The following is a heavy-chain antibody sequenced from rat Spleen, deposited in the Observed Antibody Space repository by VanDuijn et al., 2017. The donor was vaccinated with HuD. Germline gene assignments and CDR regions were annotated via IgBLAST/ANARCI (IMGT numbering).Heavy chain of an antibody. V-gene: IGHV2-32*01. CDR2: MWSDGDT. J-gene: IGHJ4*01. D-gene: IGHD1-4*01. CDR1: GFSLTSYH. Sequence: QVQLKESGPGLVQPSQTLSLTCTVSGFSLTSYHVHWVRQPPGKGLEWMGVMWSDGDTSYNSAPKSRLSISRDTSKSQVFLKMSSLQTEDTATYDCARDGKLPGYNWDYDVMDAWGQGASVTVSS. CDR3: ARDGKLPGYNWDYDVMDA.